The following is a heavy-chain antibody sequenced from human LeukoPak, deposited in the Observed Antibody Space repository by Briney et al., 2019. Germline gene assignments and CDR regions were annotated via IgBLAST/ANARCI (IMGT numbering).Heavy chain of an antibody. CDR3: ARDRYSSGWYGDY. Sequence: PGGSLRLSCAASGFTFSSYGMHWVCQAPGKGLEWVAVIWYDGSNKYYVDSVKGRFTISRDNSKNTLYLQMNSLRAEDTAVYYCARDRYSSGWYGDYWGQGTLVTVSS. V-gene: IGHV3-33*01. CDR1: GFTFSSYG. J-gene: IGHJ4*02. CDR2: IWYDGSNK. D-gene: IGHD6-19*01.